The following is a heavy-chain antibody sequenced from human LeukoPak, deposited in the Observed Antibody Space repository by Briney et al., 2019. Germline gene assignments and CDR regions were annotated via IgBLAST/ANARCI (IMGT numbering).Heavy chain of an antibody. D-gene: IGHD3-22*01. V-gene: IGHV3-23*01. CDR1: GFIFSNYA. CDR2: ISRIGGST. J-gene: IGHJ4*02. Sequence: GGSLRLSCAASGFIFSNYALAWVRQAPGKGLEWVSGISRIGGSTHYADSVKGRFTISRDNSKNTLYLQMNSLRAEDTAVYYCAKDRVYYDSSGHLDYWGQGTLVTVSS. CDR3: AKDRVYYDSSGHLDY.